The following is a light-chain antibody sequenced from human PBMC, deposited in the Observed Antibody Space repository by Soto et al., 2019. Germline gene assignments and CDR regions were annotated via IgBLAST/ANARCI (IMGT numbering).Light chain of an antibody. Sequence: QSVLTQPPSVSAAPGQRVTISCSGSSSNIGNYYVSWYQQLPGTAPKLVIYQNNKRPSGIPDRFSGSKSGTSATLGISELQTGGEADYYSGTWDYSVSGWVVGGGTKVTFL. CDR2: QNN. CDR3: GTWDYSVSGWV. V-gene: IGLV1-51*02. J-gene: IGLJ3*02. CDR1: SSNIGNYY.